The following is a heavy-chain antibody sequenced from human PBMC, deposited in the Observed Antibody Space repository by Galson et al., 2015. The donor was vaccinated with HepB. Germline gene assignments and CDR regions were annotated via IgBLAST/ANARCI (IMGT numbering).Heavy chain of an antibody. CDR3: ARLGAAGPSDPGPVDY. Sequence: TFSSYWMGWIRQPPGKGLEWIGSIYYSGSTYYNPSLKSRVTISVDTSKNQFSLKLSSVTAADTAVYYCARLGAAGPSDPGPVDYWGQGTLVTVSS. V-gene: IGHV4-39*01. D-gene: IGHD6-13*01. J-gene: IGHJ4*02. CDR1: TFSSYW. CDR2: IYYSGST.